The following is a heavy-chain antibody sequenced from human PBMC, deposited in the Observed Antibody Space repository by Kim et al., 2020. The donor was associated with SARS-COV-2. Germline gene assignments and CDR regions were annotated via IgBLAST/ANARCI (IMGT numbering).Heavy chain of an antibody. CDR2: IYSGGST. D-gene: IGHD2-15*01. CDR1: GFTVSSNY. Sequence: GGSLRLSCAASGFTVSSNYMSWFRQAPGKGLEWVSVIYSGGSTYYADSVKGRFTISRDNSKNTLYLQMNSLRAEDTAVYYCARAGVVADAFDIWGQGTMVTVSS. J-gene: IGHJ3*02. V-gene: IGHV3-66*01. CDR3: ARAGVVADAFDI.